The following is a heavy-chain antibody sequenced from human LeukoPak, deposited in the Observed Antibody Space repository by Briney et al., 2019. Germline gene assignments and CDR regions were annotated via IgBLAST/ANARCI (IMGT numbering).Heavy chain of an antibody. Sequence: ASVKASCKASGYTFTGYYIHWVRQAPGQDLEWMGWLNPNSGGTNSAQRFQGRVTMTRDTSISTAYMELSRLRSDDTAVYYCARAPTRAYYYDSSGYTPYYFDYWGQGTLVTVSS. V-gene: IGHV1-2*02. CDR3: ARAPTRAYYYDSSGYTPYYFDY. CDR2: LNPNSGGT. D-gene: IGHD3-22*01. J-gene: IGHJ4*02. CDR1: GYTFTGYY.